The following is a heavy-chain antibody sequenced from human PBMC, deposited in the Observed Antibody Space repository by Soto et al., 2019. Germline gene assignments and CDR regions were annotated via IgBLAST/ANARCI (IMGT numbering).Heavy chain of an antibody. Sequence: QVQLVQSGAEVKEPGASVKVSCNASGYTFTGYYMHWARQAPGQGLEWMGWIKSFNGDTNYAQKFQGRVTLTRDTSISTAYMELSRLKSADTAVYYCARVVSPYYDVLTGNWFDPWGQGPLVTVSS. V-gene: IGHV1-2*02. CDR3: ARVVSPYYDVLTGNWFDP. J-gene: IGHJ5*02. CDR1: GYTFTGYY. CDR2: IKSFNGDT. D-gene: IGHD3-9*01.